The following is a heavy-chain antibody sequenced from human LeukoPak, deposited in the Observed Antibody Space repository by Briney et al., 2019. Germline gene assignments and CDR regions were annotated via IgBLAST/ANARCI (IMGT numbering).Heavy chain of an antibody. CDR3: ARLLQGVAGTWGY. V-gene: IGHV5-51*01. D-gene: IGHD6-19*01. CDR2: IYPGDSDT. J-gene: IGHJ4*02. CDR1: GYSFTTYW. Sequence: GESLKISCKASGYSFTTYWIAWVRQIPVKGLEWMGMIYPGDSDTRYSPSFQGQITISVDKSISIAYLQWSSLKASDTAMYYCARLLQGVAGTWGYWGQGTLVTV.